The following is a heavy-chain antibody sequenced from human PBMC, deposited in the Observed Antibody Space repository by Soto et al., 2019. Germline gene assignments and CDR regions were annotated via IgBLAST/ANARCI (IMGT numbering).Heavy chain of an antibody. CDR3: ARSPFEWPRGYYGMDV. V-gene: IGHV2-70*01. D-gene: IGHD3-3*01. Sequence: ESGPTLVNPTQTLTLTCTFSGFSLSTSGMCVSWIRQPPGKALEWLALIDWDDDKYYSTSLKTRLTISKDTSKNQVVLTMTNMDPVDTATYYCARSPFEWPRGYYGMDVWGQGTTVTVSS. CDR1: GFSLSTSGMC. CDR2: IDWDDDK. J-gene: IGHJ6*02.